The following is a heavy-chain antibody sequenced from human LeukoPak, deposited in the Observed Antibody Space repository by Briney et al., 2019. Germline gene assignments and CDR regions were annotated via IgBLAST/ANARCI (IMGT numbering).Heavy chain of an antibody. J-gene: IGHJ4*02. D-gene: IGHD6-6*01. Sequence: GGSLRLSCAASGFTFSSYGMHWVRQAPGKGLEWVAVIWYDGSNKYYADSVKGRFTISRDNSKNTLYLQTNSLRAEDTAVYYCARYSSSSSLDYWGQGTLVTVSS. CDR1: GFTFSSYG. CDR3: ARYSSSSSLDY. CDR2: IWYDGSNK. V-gene: IGHV3-33*01.